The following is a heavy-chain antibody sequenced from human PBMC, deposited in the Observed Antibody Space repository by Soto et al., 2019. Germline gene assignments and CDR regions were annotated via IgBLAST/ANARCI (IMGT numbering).Heavy chain of an antibody. D-gene: IGHD3-3*01. CDR3: TRRGGGGSGVFTIDWLDP. CDR2: IHHSGST. J-gene: IGHJ5*02. Sequence: SETLSLTCDVSGGSLYSSNWWTWVRQTPGKGLEWIGEIHHSGSTNYNPSLKSRVTISADKSKNQLFLNLASVTAADTAMYYCTRRGGGGSGVFTIDWLDPWGQGTQVTVSS. CDR1: GGSLYSSNW. V-gene: IGHV4-4*02.